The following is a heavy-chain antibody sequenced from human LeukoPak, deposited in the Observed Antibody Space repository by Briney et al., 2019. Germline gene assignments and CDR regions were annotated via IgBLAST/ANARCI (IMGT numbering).Heavy chain of an antibody. V-gene: IGHV1-18*01. CDR3: ARDQDSSGYYPGPTDY. D-gene: IGHD3-22*01. CDR2: ISAYNGNT. CDR1: GYTFTSYG. Sequence: ASVKLPCKASGYTFTSYGISWVRQAPGQGLEWMGWISAYNGNTNYAQKLQGRVTMTTDTSTSTAYMELRSLRSDDTAVYYCARDQDSSGYYPGPTDYWGQGILVAVSS. J-gene: IGHJ4*02.